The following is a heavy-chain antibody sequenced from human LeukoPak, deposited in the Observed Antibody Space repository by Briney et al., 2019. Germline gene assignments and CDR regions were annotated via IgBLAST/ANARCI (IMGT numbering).Heavy chain of an antibody. V-gene: IGHV1-69*04. CDR1: GGTYSSYA. CDR2: IIPIFGIA. CDR3: ARDGGTQHY. D-gene: IGHD3-16*01. J-gene: IGHJ4*02. Sequence: ASVKVSCKASGGTYSSYAISWVRQAPGQGLEWMGRIIPIFGIANYAQKFQGRVTITADKSTSTAYMELSSLRSEDTAVYYCARDGGTQHYWGQGTLVTVSS.